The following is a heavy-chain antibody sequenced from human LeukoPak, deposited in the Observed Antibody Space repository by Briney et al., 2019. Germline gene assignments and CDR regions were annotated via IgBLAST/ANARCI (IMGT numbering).Heavy chain of an antibody. CDR3: AYTVTSYYYYGMDV. V-gene: IGHV3-30*03. Sequence: GRSLRLSCAASGLTFSSYGMHWVRQAPGKGLEWVAVISYDGSNKYYADSVKGRFTISRDNSKNTLYLQMNSLRAEDTAVYYCAYTVTSYYYYGMDVWGQGTTVTVSS. CDR1: GLTFSSYG. J-gene: IGHJ6*02. D-gene: IGHD4-17*01. CDR2: ISYDGSNK.